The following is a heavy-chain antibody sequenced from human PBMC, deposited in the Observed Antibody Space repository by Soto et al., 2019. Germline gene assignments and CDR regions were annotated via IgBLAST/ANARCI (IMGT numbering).Heavy chain of an antibody. CDR1: GGSISSSGYS. Sequence: SETLSLTCAVSGGSISSSGYSWSWIRQPPGQGLEWIGYIYHSGSTYYNPSLRSRVTISVDRSKNQFSLKLSYVNAAETAMYYWVSYCSSRMSCQSHYYSGMDVWGRGTPVTVSS. J-gene: IGHJ6*02. D-gene: IGHD2-2*01. V-gene: IGHV4-30-2*01. CDR2: IYHSGST. CDR3: VSYCSSRMSCQSHYYSGMDV.